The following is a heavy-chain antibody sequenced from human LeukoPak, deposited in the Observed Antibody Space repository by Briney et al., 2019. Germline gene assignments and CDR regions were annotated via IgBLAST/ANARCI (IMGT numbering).Heavy chain of an antibody. Sequence: GALRLSCAASGFTFSSYGMHWVRQAPGKGLEWVAIISYDGSNKYYADSVKGRFTISRDNSKNTLYLQMNSLRAEDTAVYYCAKALDTYGYSYMDVWGKGTTVTISS. D-gene: IGHD5-18*01. V-gene: IGHV3-30*18. CDR1: GFTFSSYG. CDR3: AKALDTYGYSYMDV. CDR2: ISYDGSNK. J-gene: IGHJ6*03.